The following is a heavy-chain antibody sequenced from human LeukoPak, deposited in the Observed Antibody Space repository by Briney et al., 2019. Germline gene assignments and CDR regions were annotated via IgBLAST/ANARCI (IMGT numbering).Heavy chain of an antibody. Sequence: GASVKVSCKASGYTFTSYYMHWVRQAPGQGLEWMGIINPSGGSTSYAQKFQGRVTMTRDTSTRTVYMELSSLRSEDTAVYYCARDVEMATIISPGFSFDYWGQGTLVTVSS. CDR1: GYTFTSYY. D-gene: IGHD5-24*01. J-gene: IGHJ4*02. CDR3: ARDVEMATIISPGFSFDY. CDR2: INPSGGST. V-gene: IGHV1-46*01.